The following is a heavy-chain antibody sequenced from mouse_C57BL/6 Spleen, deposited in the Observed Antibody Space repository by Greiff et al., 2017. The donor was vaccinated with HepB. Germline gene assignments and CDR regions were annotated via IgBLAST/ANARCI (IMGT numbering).Heavy chain of an antibody. CDR3: AKKGGKYDYHYAMDY. CDR2: IWRGGST. D-gene: IGHD2-4*01. J-gene: IGHJ4*01. V-gene: IGHV2-5*01. Sequence: VKLQQSGPGLVQPSQSLSITCTVSGFSLTSYGVHWVRQSPGKGLEWLGVIWRGGSTDYNAAFMSRLSITKDNSKSQVFFKMNSLQADDTAIYYCAKKGGKYDYHYAMDYWGQGTSVTVSS. CDR1: GFSLTSYG.